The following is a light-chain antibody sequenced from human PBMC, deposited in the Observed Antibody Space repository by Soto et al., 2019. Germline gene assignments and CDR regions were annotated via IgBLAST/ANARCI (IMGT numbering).Light chain of an antibody. CDR3: QQRSNWPPRGT. CDR1: QSVSSY. J-gene: IGKJ2*01. V-gene: IGKV3-11*01. Sequence: EIVLTQSPATLSLSPGERATLSCRASQSVSSYLAWYQQKPGQAPRLLIYDASHRATGIPARFSGSGSGTDFTLTISSLEPEDFAVYYCQQRSNWPPRGTFGQGTKLEIK. CDR2: DAS.